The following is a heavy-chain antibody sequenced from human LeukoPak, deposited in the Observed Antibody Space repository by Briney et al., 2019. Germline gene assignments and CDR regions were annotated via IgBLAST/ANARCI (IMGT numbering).Heavy chain of an antibody. CDR2: ISYDGSNK. CDR3: VRGPRYYDDSGFHYGVFDI. Sequence: GGSLRPSCVASGFTFSSRDWMTWVRPAPGKGLEWVAVISYDGSNKYYAVSVKGRFTISRDNAKNTLYLQMNSLTADDTAVYYCVRGPRYYDDSGFHYGVFDIWGQGTVVTVSS. CDR1: GFTFSSRDW. V-gene: IGHV3-30*03. D-gene: IGHD3-22*01. J-gene: IGHJ3*02.